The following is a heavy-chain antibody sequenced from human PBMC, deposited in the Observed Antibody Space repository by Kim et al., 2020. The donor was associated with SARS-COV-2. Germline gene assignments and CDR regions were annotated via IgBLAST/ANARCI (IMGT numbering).Heavy chain of an antibody. Sequence: SETLSLTCAVYGGSFSGYYWSWIRQPPGKGLEWIGEINHSGSTNYNPSPKSRVTISVDTSKNQFSLKLSSVTAADTAVYYCARARGGDTAMVIDYWGQGTLVTVSS. CDR2: INHSGST. CDR1: GGSFSGYY. CDR3: ARARGGDTAMVIDY. J-gene: IGHJ4*02. D-gene: IGHD5-18*01. V-gene: IGHV4-34*01.